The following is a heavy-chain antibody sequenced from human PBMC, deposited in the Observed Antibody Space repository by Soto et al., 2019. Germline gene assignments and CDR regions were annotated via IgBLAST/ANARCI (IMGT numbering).Heavy chain of an antibody. CDR3: ARSTPKTRSLVLWFDT. D-gene: IGHD3-3*01. Sequence: SETLSLTCTVSGGFISTYFWSWIRQVPGKGPEWIGYIFYNGTTNYNPSLKSRVTMSVDTSKNQFSLKLNSVTAADTAVYYCARSTPKTRSLVLWFDTWGPGTQVTVSS. J-gene: IGHJ5*02. V-gene: IGHV4-59*03. CDR2: IFYNGTT. CDR1: GGFISTYF.